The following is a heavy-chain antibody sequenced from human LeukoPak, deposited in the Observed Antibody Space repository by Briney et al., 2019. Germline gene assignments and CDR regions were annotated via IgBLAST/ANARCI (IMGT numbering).Heavy chain of an antibody. Sequence: PSETLSLTCAVYGGSFSGYYWSWIRQPPGKGLEWIGEIYHSGSTNYNPSLKSRVTISVDKSKNQFSLKLSSVTAADTAVYYCARVLTDDYGDYVPPDPYNWFDPWGQGTLVTVSS. CDR3: ARVLTDDYGDYVPPDPYNWFDP. CDR2: IYHSGST. D-gene: IGHD4-17*01. CDR1: GGSFSGYY. V-gene: IGHV4-34*01. J-gene: IGHJ5*02.